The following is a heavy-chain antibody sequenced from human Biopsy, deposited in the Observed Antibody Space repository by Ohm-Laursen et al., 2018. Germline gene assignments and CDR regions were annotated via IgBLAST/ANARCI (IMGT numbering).Heavy chain of an antibody. CDR1: GDSISTSTTYY. Sequence: GTLSLTCTVSGDSISTSTTYYWAWLRQPPGKGLEWIGSIYNSETTFYNPSLKSRVAISVDTSTNQFSLNVSSVTAADTALYYCARHPTGFWFDPWGHGTLVTVSS. V-gene: IGHV4-39*01. CDR2: IYNSETT. CDR3: ARHPTGFWFDP. J-gene: IGHJ5*02.